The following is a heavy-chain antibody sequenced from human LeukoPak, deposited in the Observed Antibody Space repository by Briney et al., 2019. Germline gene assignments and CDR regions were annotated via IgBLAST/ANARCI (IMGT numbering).Heavy chain of an antibody. J-gene: IGHJ4*02. CDR1: GFTFSSYS. Sequence: GGSLRLSCAASGFTFSSYSMNWVRQAPGKGLEWVSSISSGSSYIYYADSVKGRFTISRDNAKNSLYLQMNSLRAEDTAVYYCARDLKLAYYYGSGSPTWGQGTLVTVSS. CDR3: ARDLKLAYYYGSGSPT. CDR2: ISSGSSYI. V-gene: IGHV3-21*01. D-gene: IGHD3-10*01.